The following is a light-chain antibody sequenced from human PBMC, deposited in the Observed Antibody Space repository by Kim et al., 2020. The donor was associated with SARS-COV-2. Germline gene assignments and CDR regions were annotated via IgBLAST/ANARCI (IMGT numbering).Light chain of an antibody. CDR3: QQYSTWPFT. J-gene: IGKJ4*01. CDR2: GAS. V-gene: IGKV3-15*01. CDR1: QSVGTN. Sequence: EIVMTQSPATLSVSPGERATLSCRASQSVGTNLAWYRQKPGQPPTLLIYGASTRATVIPATFSGSGSGTEFTLTISSLQSENFAVYYCQQYSTWPFTFGEGTKVDIK.